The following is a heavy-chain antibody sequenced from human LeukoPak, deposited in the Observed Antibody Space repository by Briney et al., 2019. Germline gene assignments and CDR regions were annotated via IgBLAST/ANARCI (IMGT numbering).Heavy chain of an antibody. CDR1: GFTFSNYG. J-gene: IGHJ4*02. D-gene: IGHD1-26*01. CDR3: AKDRARVGATRLVDY. CDR2: ISYDGSNK. Sequence: GGSLRLSCAASGFTFSNYGMNWVRQAPGKGLEWVAVISYDGSNKYYADSVKGRFTISRDNSKNTLYLQMNSLRAEDTAVYYCAKDRARVGATRLVDYWGQGTLVTVSS. V-gene: IGHV3-30*18.